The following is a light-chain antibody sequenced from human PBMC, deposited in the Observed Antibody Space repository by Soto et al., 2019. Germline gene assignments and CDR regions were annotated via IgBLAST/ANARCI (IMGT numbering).Light chain of an antibody. Sequence: EIVLTQSPATLSLSPGERATLSCRASQSVSSYLAWYQQKPGQAPRLLIYDASNRATGIPARFSGSGSGTDFTLTISSLEPDDFAVHYCQQRSNWPLTSGGGTKVDI. J-gene: IGKJ4*01. CDR1: QSVSSY. V-gene: IGKV3-11*01. CDR3: QQRSNWPLT. CDR2: DAS.